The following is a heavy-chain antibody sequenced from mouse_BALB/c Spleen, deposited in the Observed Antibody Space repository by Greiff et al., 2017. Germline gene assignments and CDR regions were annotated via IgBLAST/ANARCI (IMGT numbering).Heavy chain of an antibody. J-gene: IGHJ4*01. CDR2: ISSGGGST. CDR1: GFAFSSYD. V-gene: IGHV5-12-1*01. D-gene: IGHD2-10*02. CDR3: ARRYGNYYYAMDY. Sequence: EVKLEESGGGLVKPGGSLKLSCAASGFAFSSYDMSWVRQTPEKRLEWVAYISSGGGSTYYPDTVKGRFTISRDNAKNTLYLQMSSLKSEDTAMYYCARRYGNYYYAMDYWGQGTSVTVSS.